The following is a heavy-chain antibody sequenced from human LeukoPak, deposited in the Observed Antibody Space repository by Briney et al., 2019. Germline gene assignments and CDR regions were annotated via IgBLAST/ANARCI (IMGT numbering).Heavy chain of an antibody. D-gene: IGHD3-22*01. J-gene: IGHJ4*02. CDR2: IIPIFGTA. Sequence: SVKVSCKASGGTFSSYAISWVRQAPGQGLEWMGGIIPIFGTANYAQKFQGRVTITADKSTSTAYMELSSLRSEDTAVYYCARDSHYYDSSGYAHFGYWGQGTLVTVSS. CDR1: GGTFSSYA. V-gene: IGHV1-69*06. CDR3: ARDSHYYDSSGYAHFGY.